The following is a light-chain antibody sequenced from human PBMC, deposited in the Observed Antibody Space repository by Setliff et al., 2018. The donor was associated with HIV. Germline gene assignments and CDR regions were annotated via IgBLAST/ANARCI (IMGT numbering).Light chain of an antibody. V-gene: IGLV2-14*01. CDR1: SSDVGGYNY. Sequence: QSALTQPASVSGSPGQSITISCTGTSSDVGGYNYVSWYQQHPGKAPKLMFYDVSKRPSGVSNRFSGSKSGNTASLTISGLQAEDEADYYCSSYTSSSTVVFGGGTKVTVL. CDR3: SSYTSSSTVV. CDR2: DVS. J-gene: IGLJ2*01.